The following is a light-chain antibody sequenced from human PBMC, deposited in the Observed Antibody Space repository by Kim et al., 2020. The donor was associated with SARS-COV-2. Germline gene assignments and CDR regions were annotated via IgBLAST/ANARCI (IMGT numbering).Light chain of an antibody. CDR3: QQYDMSPLT. CDR1: QSVSSSY. Sequence: EIVLTQSPGTLSLSPGERATLSCRASQSVSSSYLAWYQQKPGQAPRLLIYGASSRATGIPDRFSGSESGTDFTLTISRLEPEDFAVYYCQQYDMSPLTFGGRTKVDIK. J-gene: IGKJ4*01. CDR2: GAS. V-gene: IGKV3-20*01.